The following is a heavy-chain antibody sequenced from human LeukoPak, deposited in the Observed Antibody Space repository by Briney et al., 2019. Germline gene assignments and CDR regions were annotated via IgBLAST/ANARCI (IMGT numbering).Heavy chain of an antibody. CDR2: INPNSGGT. D-gene: IGHD1-26*01. CDR1: GYTFTGYY. Sequence: ASVKVSCKASGYTFTGYYMHWVRQAPGQGLEWMGWINPNSGGTNYAQKFQGRVTMTRDTSISTAYMELSRLRPDDTAVYYCARDYPIVGAFDYWGQGTLVTVSS. CDR3: ARDYPIVGAFDY. J-gene: IGHJ4*02. V-gene: IGHV1-2*02.